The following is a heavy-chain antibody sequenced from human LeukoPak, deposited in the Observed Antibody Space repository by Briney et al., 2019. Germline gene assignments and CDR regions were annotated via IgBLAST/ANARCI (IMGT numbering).Heavy chain of an antibody. Sequence: SETLSLTCAVYGGSFSGYYWSWIRQPPGKGLEWIGEINHSGSTNYNPSLKSRVTISLDSSKNQFSLRVTSVTAADTAVYHCATTSQDYYDASGYPDRFDPWGQGTLVTVSS. CDR2: INHSGST. CDR3: ATTSQDYYDASGYPDRFDP. V-gene: IGHV4-34*01. J-gene: IGHJ5*02. D-gene: IGHD3-22*01. CDR1: GGSFSGYY.